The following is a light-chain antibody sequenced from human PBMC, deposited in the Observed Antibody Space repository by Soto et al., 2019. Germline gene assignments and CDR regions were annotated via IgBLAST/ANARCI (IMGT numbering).Light chain of an antibody. CDR3: SSYTSSRSYV. V-gene: IGLV2-14*01. CDR1: SSDVGGYKY. CDR2: DVT. J-gene: IGLJ1*01. Sequence: QSVLTQPASVSGSPGQSITISCTGTSSDVGGYKYVSWYQQHPDKAPKLIIYDVTNRPSGTSNRFSGSKSGNTASLTISGLQAEDEADYYCSSYTSSRSYVFGTGTKVTVL.